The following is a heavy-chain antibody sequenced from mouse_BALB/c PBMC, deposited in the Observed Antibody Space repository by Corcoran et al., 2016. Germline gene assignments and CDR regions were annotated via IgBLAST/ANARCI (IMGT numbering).Heavy chain of an antibody. CDR1: GYTFTSYV. CDR3: ARGHYDPLYAMDY. Sequence: EVQLQQSGPELVKPGASVKMSCKASGYTFTSYVMHWVKQKPGQGLEWIGYTHPYNDGTKYNEKFKGKATLTSDRSSSTDYMELSSLTSEDSAVYYCARGHYDPLYAMDYWGQGTSVTVSS. V-gene: IGHV1S136*01. D-gene: IGHD2-4*01. J-gene: IGHJ4*01. CDR2: THPYNDGT.